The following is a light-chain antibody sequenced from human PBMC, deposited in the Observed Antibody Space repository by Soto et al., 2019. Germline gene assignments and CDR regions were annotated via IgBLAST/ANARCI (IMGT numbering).Light chain of an antibody. J-gene: IGLJ1*01. CDR1: SSNIGSNY. CDR3: AAGDDGYV. V-gene: IGLV1-47*01. CDR2: RNN. Sequence: QSVLTQPPSASGTPGQRVTISCSGSSSNIGSNYVYWYQQLPGTAPKLLIYRNNQRPSGVPDRFSGSKSGTSASLAISGLRSEDEADYYCAAGDDGYVFGTGTKLTVL.